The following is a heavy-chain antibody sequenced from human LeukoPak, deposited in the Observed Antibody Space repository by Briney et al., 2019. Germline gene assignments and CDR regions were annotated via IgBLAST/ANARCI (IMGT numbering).Heavy chain of an antibody. CDR1: GFTFDDYA. CDR3: ASLRGSYFRSFPFDP. CDR2: ISYDGSNK. V-gene: IGHV3-30*03. Sequence: GGSLRLSCAASGFTFDDYAMHWVRQAPGKGLEWVAVISYDGSNKYYADSVKGRFTISRDNSKNSLYLQMNSLRAEDTAVYYSASLRGSYFRSFPFDPWGQGTLVTVSS. J-gene: IGHJ5*02. D-gene: IGHD1-26*01.